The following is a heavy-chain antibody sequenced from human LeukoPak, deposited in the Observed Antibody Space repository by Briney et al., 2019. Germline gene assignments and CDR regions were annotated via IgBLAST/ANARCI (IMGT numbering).Heavy chain of an antibody. Sequence: GRSLRLSCAASGFTFDDYAMHWVRQAPGKGLEWVSGISWNSGSIGYADSVKGRFTISRDNAKNSLYLQMNSLRAEDTASYYCAKDGYSILYYFDYWGQGTLATVSS. CDR2: ISWNSGSI. D-gene: IGHD6-13*01. CDR3: AKDGYSILYYFDY. V-gene: IGHV3-9*01. J-gene: IGHJ4*02. CDR1: GFTFDDYA.